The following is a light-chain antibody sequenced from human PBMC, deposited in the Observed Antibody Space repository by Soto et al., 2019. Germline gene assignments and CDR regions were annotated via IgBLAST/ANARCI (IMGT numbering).Light chain of an antibody. Sequence: DLQMTQSPSSLSASIGDRVTITCQASQDISKYLNWYQQKPGKAPKLLMYDASKLATGVPSSFSGSGSGTDFTFTISSLQPEDIATYYCQQYDNLPLTFGGGTKVEIK. CDR3: QQYDNLPLT. CDR2: DAS. CDR1: QDISKY. J-gene: IGKJ4*01. V-gene: IGKV1-33*01.